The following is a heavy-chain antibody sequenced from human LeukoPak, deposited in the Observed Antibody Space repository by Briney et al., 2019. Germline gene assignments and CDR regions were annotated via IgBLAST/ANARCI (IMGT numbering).Heavy chain of an antibody. CDR1: GGSFSGYY. Sequence: SETLSLTCAVYGGSFSGYYWSWIRQPPGKGLEWIGEINHSGSTNYNPSLKSRVTISVDTSKDQFSLKLSPVTAADTAVYYCARGFYYDFWSGYYQYNWFDPWGQGTLVTVSS. CDR3: ARGFYYDFWSGYYQYNWFDP. J-gene: IGHJ5*02. CDR2: INHSGST. D-gene: IGHD3-3*01. V-gene: IGHV4-34*01.